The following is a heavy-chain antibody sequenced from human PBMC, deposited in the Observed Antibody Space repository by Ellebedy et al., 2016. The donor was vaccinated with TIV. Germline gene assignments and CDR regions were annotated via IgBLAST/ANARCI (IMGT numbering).Heavy chain of an antibody. D-gene: IGHD6-13*01. CDR1: GFLFTSLW. CDR2: IFPSHLGELDG. V-gene: IGHV5-51*01. Sequence: GESLKISCQASGFLFTSLWIGWVRQTPGHGLEWVATIFPSHLGELDGEYRPAFSGRVTISADASTNTAYLHWTSLKVSDTATYFCARFGSAAGAYDVWGQGTTVTVSS. CDR3: ARFGSAAGAYDV. J-gene: IGHJ3*01.